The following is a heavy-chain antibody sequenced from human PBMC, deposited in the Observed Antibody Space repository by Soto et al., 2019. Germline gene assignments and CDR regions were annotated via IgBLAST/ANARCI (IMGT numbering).Heavy chain of an antibody. D-gene: IGHD5-18*01. Sequence: PSQTLSLTCAISGDSVSSNSAAWSWIRQSPSRGLEWLGRTYYRSKWYNDYAVSVESRITINPDTSKNQFSLQLNSVTPEDTAVYYCARGGYSYGLTDRGYDYWGQGTLVTVSS. CDR1: GDSVSSNSAA. V-gene: IGHV6-1*01. J-gene: IGHJ4*02. CDR2: TYYRSKWYN. CDR3: ARGGYSYGLTDRGYDY.